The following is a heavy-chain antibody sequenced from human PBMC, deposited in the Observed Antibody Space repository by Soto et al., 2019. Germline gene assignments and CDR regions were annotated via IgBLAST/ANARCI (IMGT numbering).Heavy chain of an antibody. CDR3: ARKALAVGGLSYYGMDV. V-gene: IGHV1-69*13. CDR1: GGTFSRGG. CDR2: IIPVFGTA. J-gene: IGHJ6*02. D-gene: IGHD6-19*01. Sequence: GASVKVSFTASGGTFSRGGITWLRQAPGQGLEWMGGIIPVFGTANYAQKFQGRVTITADESTTTAYLELRGLRSDDTAVYYCARKALAVGGLSYYGMDVWGPGTTVTVSS.